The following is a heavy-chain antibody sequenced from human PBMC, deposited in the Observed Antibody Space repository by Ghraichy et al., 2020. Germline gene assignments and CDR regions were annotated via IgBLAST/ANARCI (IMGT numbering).Heavy chain of an antibody. CDR2: VSYSGNT. J-gene: IGHJ4*02. CDR1: GVSVSSDSYS. D-gene: IGHD3-10*01. CDR3: GRPLLNLPVRGASDW. Sequence: SETLSLTCFVSGVSVSSDSYSWSWIRQPPGKGLEWIGYVSYSGNTNYNPSLRSRVTISLDASKNQFSLKLTSVTAADTAVYYCGRPLLNLPVRGASDWWGQGMLVTVSS. V-gene: IGHV4-61*01.